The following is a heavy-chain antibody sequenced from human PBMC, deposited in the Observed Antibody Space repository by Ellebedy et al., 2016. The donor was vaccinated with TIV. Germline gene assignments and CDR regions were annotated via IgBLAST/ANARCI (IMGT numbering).Heavy chain of an antibody. CDR1: GFTFSDHY. J-gene: IGHJ4*02. V-gene: IGHV3-72*01. Sequence: PGGSLRLSCAASGFTFSDHYMDWVRQAPGKGLEWVARIKNKANSYITEYAASVTGRFTISREDSKNSLYLQMNSLKTEDTAMYYCTRVKLGPPTRCFDYWGQGALVTVSS. CDR3: TRVKLGPPTRCFDY. D-gene: IGHD1-26*01. CDR2: IKNKANSYIT.